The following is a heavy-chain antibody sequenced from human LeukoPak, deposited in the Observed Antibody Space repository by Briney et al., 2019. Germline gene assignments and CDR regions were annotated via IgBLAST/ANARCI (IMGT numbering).Heavy chain of an antibody. Sequence: GGSLRLSCAASGFTFSSYTMHWLRQAPGKGLEWVAVKSYDGVNTFYADSVKGRFTISRDHSQNTPYLQMNSLRTEDTAVYYCAREISTGWPDYWGQGTLVTVSS. V-gene: IGHV3-30-3*01. CDR3: AREISTGWPDY. D-gene: IGHD6-19*01. J-gene: IGHJ4*02. CDR1: GFTFSSYT. CDR2: KSYDGVNT.